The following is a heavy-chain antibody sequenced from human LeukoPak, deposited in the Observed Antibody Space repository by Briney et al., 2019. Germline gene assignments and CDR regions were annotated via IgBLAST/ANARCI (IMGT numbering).Heavy chain of an antibody. D-gene: IGHD3-16*01. V-gene: IGHV3-30*03. CDR2: ISYDGSNK. J-gene: IGHJ4*02. CDR3: VRSLGGGSY. Sequence: GGSLRLSCAASGFTFSSYGMHWVRQAPGKGLEWVAVISYDGSNKYYADSVKGRFTISRDNAKNSLYLQMNSLRVEDTAIYYCVRSLGGGSYWGQGTLVIVSP. CDR1: GFTFSSYG.